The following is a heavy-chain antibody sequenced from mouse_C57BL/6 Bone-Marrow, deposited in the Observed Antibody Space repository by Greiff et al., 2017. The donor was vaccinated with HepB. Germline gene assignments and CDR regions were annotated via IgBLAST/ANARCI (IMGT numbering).Heavy chain of an antibody. CDR1: GYTFTDYN. D-gene: IGHD1-1*01. J-gene: IGHJ4*01. CDR3: ARGPITTVVATYAMDY. CDR2: INPNNGGT. Sequence: VQLQQSGPELVKPGASVKMSYKASGYTFTDYNMHWVKQSHGKSLEWIGYINPNNGGTSYNQKFKGKATLTVNKSSSTAYMELRSLTSEDSAVYYCARGPITTVVATYAMDYWGQGTSVTVSS. V-gene: IGHV1-22*01.